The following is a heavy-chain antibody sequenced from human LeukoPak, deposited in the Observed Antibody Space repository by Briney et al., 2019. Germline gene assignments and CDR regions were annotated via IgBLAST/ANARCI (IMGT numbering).Heavy chain of an antibody. J-gene: IGHJ3*02. CDR2: IGTAGDT. V-gene: IGHV3-13*01. CDR1: GFIFSSYD. Sequence: GGSLRLSCGASGFIFSSYDMHWVRQATGKTLEWVSAIGTAGDTYYPGSVKGRFTISRENAKNSLYLQMNSLRVGDTAVHYCARAGGGGWHAFDIWGQGTMVTVSS. D-gene: IGHD6-19*01. CDR3: ARAGGGGWHAFDI.